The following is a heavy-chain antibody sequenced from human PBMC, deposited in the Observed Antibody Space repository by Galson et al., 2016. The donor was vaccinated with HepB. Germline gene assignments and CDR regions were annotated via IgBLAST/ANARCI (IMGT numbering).Heavy chain of an antibody. CDR3: AAANDFGDYFYFES. CDR1: AYALSDLP. J-gene: IGHJ4*02. CDR2: SDTDGGES. D-gene: IGHD4-17*01. V-gene: IGHV1-24*01. Sequence: SVKVSCKVSAYALSDLPIHWVRQAPGKGLEWMGGSDTDGGESIYAQKLQGRVTLTEDTSAHTAYMELSNLISEDTAVYCCAAANDFGDYFYFESWGQGTLVTVSS.